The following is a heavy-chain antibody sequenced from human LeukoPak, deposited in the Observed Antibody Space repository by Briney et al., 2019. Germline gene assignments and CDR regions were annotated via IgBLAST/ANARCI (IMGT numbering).Heavy chain of an antibody. Sequence: GGSLRLSCAASGFTFGSYSMNWVRQAPGKGLEWVSSISSSSSYIYYADSVKGRFTISRDNAKNSLYLQMNSLRAEDTAMYYCARRGDPYYFDYWGQGTLVTVSS. CDR3: ARRGDPYYFDY. J-gene: IGHJ4*02. CDR1: GFTFGSYS. V-gene: IGHV3-21*01. CDR2: ISSSSSYI. D-gene: IGHD2-21*02.